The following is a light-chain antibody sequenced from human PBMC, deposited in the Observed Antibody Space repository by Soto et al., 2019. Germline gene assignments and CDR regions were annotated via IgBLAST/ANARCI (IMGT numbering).Light chain of an antibody. CDR2: DVT. Sequence: QSVLTQPRSVSGSPGQSVTISCTGTSSNVGRYKYVSWYQHHPGKAPKLMIYDVTMRPSGVPDRFTGSKSGNTASLTISGLQAEDEADYNCCSYAGTYTYVFGTGTKLTVL. J-gene: IGLJ1*01. CDR3: CSYAGTYTYV. CDR1: SSNVGRYKY. V-gene: IGLV2-11*01.